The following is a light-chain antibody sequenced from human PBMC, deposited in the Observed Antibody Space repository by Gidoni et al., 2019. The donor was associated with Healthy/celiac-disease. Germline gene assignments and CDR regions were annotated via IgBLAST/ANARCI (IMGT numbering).Light chain of an antibody. V-gene: IGKV3-20*01. Sequence: EIVLTQSPGTLSLSPGERATLSCRASQSVSSSYLAWYQQKPGQAPRRLIYGASSRATGIPDRFSGSGSGTDFTLTISRLEPEDFAVYYGQQYGTWDTFGQGTKLEIK. CDR1: QSVSSSY. J-gene: IGKJ2*01. CDR2: GAS. CDR3: QQYGTWDT.